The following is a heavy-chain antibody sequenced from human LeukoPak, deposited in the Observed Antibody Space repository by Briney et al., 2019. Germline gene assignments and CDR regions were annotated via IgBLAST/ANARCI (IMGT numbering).Heavy chain of an antibody. CDR3: ARDPRYCSSTSCLTQFDP. D-gene: IGHD2-2*01. Sequence: PGGSLRLSCAASGFTFSSYWMHWVRQAPGKGLVWVSRINSDGSSTSYADSVKGRFTISRDNAKNTLYLQMNSLGAEDTAVHYCARDPRYCSSTSCLTQFDPWGQGTLVTVSS. CDR1: GFTFSSYW. V-gene: IGHV3-74*01. J-gene: IGHJ5*02. CDR2: INSDGSST.